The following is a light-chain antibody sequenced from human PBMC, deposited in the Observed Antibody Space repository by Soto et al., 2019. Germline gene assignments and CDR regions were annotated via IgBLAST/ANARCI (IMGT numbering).Light chain of an antibody. CDR3: QQYANPPVT. J-gene: IGKJ1*01. CDR2: DAS. CDR1: QGVSAY. V-gene: IGKV1-33*01. Sequence: DIQMTQSPSSLSASVGDRVTITCRASQGVSAYLLWYQQRQGTAPKLLIYDASNLETGVPSRFSGSRSGTDFTFTISSLQPEDIATYYCQQYANPPVTFGQGTKVEIK.